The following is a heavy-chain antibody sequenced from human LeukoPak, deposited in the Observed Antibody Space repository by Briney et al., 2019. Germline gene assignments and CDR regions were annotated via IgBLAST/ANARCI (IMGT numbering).Heavy chain of an antibody. CDR3: ARVPSHYYDSSVFRLDP. CDR1: GGSFSGYY. CDR2: IYYSGST. V-gene: IGHV4-59*01. J-gene: IGHJ5*02. Sequence: SETLSLTCAVYGGSFSGYYWTWIRQPPGKGLEWIGYIYYSGSTNYNPSLKSRVTISVDTSKNQFSLKLSSVTAADTAVYYCARVPSHYYDSSVFRLDPWGQGTLVTVSS. D-gene: IGHD3-22*01.